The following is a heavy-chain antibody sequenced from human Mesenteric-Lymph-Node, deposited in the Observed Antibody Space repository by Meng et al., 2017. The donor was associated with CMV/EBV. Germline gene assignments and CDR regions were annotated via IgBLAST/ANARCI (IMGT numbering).Heavy chain of an antibody. D-gene: IGHD4-11*01. CDR2: INHSGST. J-gene: IGHJ4*02. CDR3: ARAIYSKIDY. CDR1: GGSLSGYY. V-gene: IGHV4-34*01. Sequence: LSRTCAVYGGSLSGYYWSWIRQPPGKGLEWIGEINHSGSTNYNPSLKSRVTISVDKSKNQFSLKLSSVTAADTAVYYCARAIYSKIDYWGQGTLVTVSS.